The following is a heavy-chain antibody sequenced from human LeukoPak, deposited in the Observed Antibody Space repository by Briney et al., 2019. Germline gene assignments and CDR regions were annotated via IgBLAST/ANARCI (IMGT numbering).Heavy chain of an antibody. CDR3: AKTTAGYSSGRYPGWPVDY. D-gene: IGHD6-19*01. Sequence: GGSLRLSCAASGFSFSNYDMHWVRQAPGQGLEWVAVIWADGSTKYYGDSVKGRFAISRDNSKNTLSLQMNSLRAEDTAVYYCAKTTAGYSSGRYPGWPVDYWGQGTLVTVSP. CDR1: GFSFSNYD. V-gene: IGHV3-33*06. J-gene: IGHJ4*02. CDR2: IWADGSTK.